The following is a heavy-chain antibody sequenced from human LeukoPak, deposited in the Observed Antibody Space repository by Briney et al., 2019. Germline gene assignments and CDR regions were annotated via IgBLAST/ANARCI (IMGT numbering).Heavy chain of an antibody. D-gene: IGHD2-2*01. CDR3: VKPYCSSTSCLYFDY. Sequence: GGSLRLSCSASGFTFSSYAMQWVRQAPGKGLEYVSATSSNGGSTYYADSVKGRFTISRDNSKNTLYLQMSSLRAEDTAVYYCVKPYCSSTSCLYFDYWGQGTLVTVSS. CDR1: GFTFSSYA. J-gene: IGHJ4*02. V-gene: IGHV3-64D*06. CDR2: TSSNGGST.